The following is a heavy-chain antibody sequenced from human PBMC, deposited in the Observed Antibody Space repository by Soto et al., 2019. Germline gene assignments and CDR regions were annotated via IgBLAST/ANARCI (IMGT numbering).Heavy chain of an antibody. J-gene: IGHJ4*02. D-gene: IGHD7-27*01. CDR3: ARSRGGTGVHFDF. Sequence: GASVKVSCKASGYTFTNYDINWVRQATGQGPEWMGWMNPDSGDTGYVPNFQGRVSITRSTTINTAYMELRDLRSEDTAVYYCARSRGGTGVHFDFWGQGTQVTVSS. CDR1: GYTFTNYD. V-gene: IGHV1-8*01. CDR2: MNPDSGDT.